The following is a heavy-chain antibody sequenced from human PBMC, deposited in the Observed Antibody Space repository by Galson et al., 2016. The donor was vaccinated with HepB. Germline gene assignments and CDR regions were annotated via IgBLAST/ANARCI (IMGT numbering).Heavy chain of an antibody. D-gene: IGHD6-25*01. J-gene: IGHJ6*02. CDR2: IYYSGNT. V-gene: IGHV4-39*01. Sequence: SETLSLTCTVSGGSVSSSSYYWGWIRQPPGKGLEWIGSIYYSGNTYYSPSLKSRVTVSVDTSRNQFSLTLSSVTAADTAVFYCARPSPRPNAGVDVCGQGATVPVSS. CDR3: ARPSPRPNAGVDV. CDR1: GGSVSSSSYY.